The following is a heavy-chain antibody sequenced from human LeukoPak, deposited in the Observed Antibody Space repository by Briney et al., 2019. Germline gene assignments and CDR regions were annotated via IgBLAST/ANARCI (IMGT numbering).Heavy chain of an antibody. V-gene: IGHV3-7*01. CDR3: ARRGYYDSSGYDY. CDR1: GFTFSSYW. CDR2: IKQDGSEK. J-gene: IGHJ4*02. Sequence: GGSLRLSCAASGFTFSSYWMNWVRQAPGKGLEWVANIKQDGSEKYYVDPVKGRFIISRDNAKNSLYLQMNSLRAEDTAVYYCARRGYYDSSGYDYWGQGTLVTVFS. D-gene: IGHD3-22*01.